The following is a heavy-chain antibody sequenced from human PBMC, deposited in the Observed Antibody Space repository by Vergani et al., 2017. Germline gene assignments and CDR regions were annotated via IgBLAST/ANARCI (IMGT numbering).Heavy chain of an antibody. Sequence: QVQLAESGGGRVQPGRSLRLSCAASGFSFSSHAIHWVRQAPGKGLEWVAVISNDGSKKYYADSVKGRFTISRDNSKNTLDLQMNSLRTQDTAVYYCARGRSYGPGAYWGQGTLVTVSS. V-gene: IGHV3-30*03. CDR1: GFSFSSHA. CDR2: ISNDGSKK. J-gene: IGHJ4*02. CDR3: ARGRSYGPGAY. D-gene: IGHD5-18*01.